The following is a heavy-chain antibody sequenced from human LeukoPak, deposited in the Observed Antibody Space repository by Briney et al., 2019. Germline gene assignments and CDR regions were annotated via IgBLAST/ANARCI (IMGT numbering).Heavy chain of an antibody. CDR3: ARQLYGSDY. J-gene: IGHJ4*02. Sequence: SETLSLTCAVYGGPFSAYYWSWIRQSPEKGLEWIGEVNHSGYTNYNPSLKGRVTISVDTSKNQFSLKLSSVTAADTAVYYCARQLYGSDYWGQGTLVTVSS. V-gene: IGHV4-34*01. CDR2: VNHSGYT. D-gene: IGHD4-17*01. CDR1: GGPFSAYY.